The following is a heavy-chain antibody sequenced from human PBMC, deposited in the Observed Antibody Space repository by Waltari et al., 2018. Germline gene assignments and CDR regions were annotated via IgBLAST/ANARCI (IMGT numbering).Heavy chain of an antibody. CDR3: ARVGVVATAPHHAFDI. CDR1: GYTLTSYG. V-gene: IGHV1-18*01. D-gene: IGHD1-26*01. CDR2: ISAYNGNT. J-gene: IGHJ3*02. Sequence: QVQLVQSGAEGKKTGASGMVSGRASGYTLTSYGISWVRQATGQGLDCMGWISAYNGNTNYAQKLQGRVTMTTATSTSTAYMELRSLRSDDTAVYYCARVGVVATAPHHAFDIWGQGTMVTVSS.